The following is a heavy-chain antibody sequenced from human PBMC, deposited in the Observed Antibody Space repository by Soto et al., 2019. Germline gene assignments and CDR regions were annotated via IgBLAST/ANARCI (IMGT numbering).Heavy chain of an antibody. Sequence: SETLSLTCTVSGGSISSSSYYWGWIRQPPGKGLEWIGSIYYSGSTYYNPSLKSRVTISVDTSKNQFSLKLSSVTAADTAVYYCARRLGSLYDYIWGSYPRGYFDYWGQGTLVTVSS. V-gene: IGHV4-39*01. J-gene: IGHJ4*02. CDR1: GGSISSSSYY. CDR3: ARRLGSLYDYIWGSYPRGYFDY. CDR2: IYYSGST. D-gene: IGHD3-16*02.